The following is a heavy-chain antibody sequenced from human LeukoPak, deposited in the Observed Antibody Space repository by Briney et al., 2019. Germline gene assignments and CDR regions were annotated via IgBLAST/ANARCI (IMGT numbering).Heavy chain of an antibody. D-gene: IGHD3-3*01. J-gene: IGHJ4*02. V-gene: IGHV1-2*02. CDR2: INPNSGGT. CDR3: ARDFNDFWSGIVDY. Sequence: ASVKVSCKASGYTITGYYMHWVRQDPGQGREWMGWINPNSGGTNYAQKFQGRVTMTRDTSISTAYMELSRLRSDDTAVYYCARDFNDFWSGIVDYWGQGTLVTVSS. CDR1: GYTITGYY.